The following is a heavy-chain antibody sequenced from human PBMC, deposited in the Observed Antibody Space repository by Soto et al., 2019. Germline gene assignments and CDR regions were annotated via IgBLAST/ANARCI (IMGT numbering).Heavy chain of an antibody. Sequence: QVPLVESGGGVVQPGRSLRLSCAASGFSFSTYGMHWVRQAPGKGLEWVAFISNDGSNKYYADSVKGRFTISRDNSKNTLYLQMNSLRAEDTAVYYCAKGVGNYWAFDYWGQGTLVTVSS. D-gene: IGHD1-26*01. CDR2: ISNDGSNK. CDR3: AKGVGNYWAFDY. CDR1: GFSFSTYG. V-gene: IGHV3-30*18. J-gene: IGHJ4*02.